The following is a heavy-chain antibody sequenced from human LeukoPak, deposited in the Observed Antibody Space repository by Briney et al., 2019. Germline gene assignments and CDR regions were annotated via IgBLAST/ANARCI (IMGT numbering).Heavy chain of an antibody. CDR3: ARGIAARNAFDI. Sequence: SETLSLTCTVSGGSISSYYWSWIRQPPGKGLEWIGYIYYSGSTDYNPSLKSRVTISVDTSKNQFSLKLSSVTAADTAVYYCARGIAARNAFDIWGQGTMVTVSS. V-gene: IGHV4-59*01. J-gene: IGHJ3*02. CDR1: GGSISSYY. CDR2: IYYSGST. D-gene: IGHD6-6*01.